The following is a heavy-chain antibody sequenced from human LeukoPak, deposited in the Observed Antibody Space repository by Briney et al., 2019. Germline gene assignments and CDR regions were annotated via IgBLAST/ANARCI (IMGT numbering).Heavy chain of an antibody. V-gene: IGHV4-59*11. CDR2: IYYTGSI. CDR3: ARDSAPWSGHYMDV. Sequence: SETLSLTCTVSGASITTHYWSWIRQPPGKGLEWIGYIYYTGSIKYNPSLKGRVTISIDTSTNHFSLKLSSVTAADTAVYYCARDSAPWSGHYMDVWGKGTTVTVSS. CDR1: GASITTHY. J-gene: IGHJ6*03. D-gene: IGHD3-3*01.